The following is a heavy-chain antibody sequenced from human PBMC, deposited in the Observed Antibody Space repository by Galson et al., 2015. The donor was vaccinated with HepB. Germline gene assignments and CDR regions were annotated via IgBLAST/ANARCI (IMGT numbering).Heavy chain of an antibody. D-gene: IGHD3-16*02. CDR1: GFTFSSYA. CDR2: ISYDGSNK. CDR3: ARILSYYDYVWGSYRRRLNFDY. V-gene: IGHV3-30-3*01. Sequence: SLRLSCAASGFTFSSYAMHWVRQAPGKGLEWVAVISYDGSNKYYADSVKGRFTISRDNSKNTLYLQMNSLRAEDTAVYYCARILSYYDYVWGSYRRRLNFDYWGQGTLVTVSS. J-gene: IGHJ4*02.